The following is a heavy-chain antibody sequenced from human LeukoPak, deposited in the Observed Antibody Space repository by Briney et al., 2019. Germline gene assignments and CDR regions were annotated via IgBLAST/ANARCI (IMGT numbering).Heavy chain of an antibody. CDR3: AAGEVVTQFDP. D-gene: IGHD4-23*01. J-gene: IGHJ5*02. Sequence: SETLSLTCTVSGGSISSSSYYWSWIRQPPGKGLEWIGYIYYSGSTYYNPSLKSRVTISVDTSKNQFSLKLSSVTAADTAVYYCAAGEVVTQFDPWGQGTLVTVSS. CDR2: IYYSGST. V-gene: IGHV4-30-4*08. CDR1: GGSISSSSYY.